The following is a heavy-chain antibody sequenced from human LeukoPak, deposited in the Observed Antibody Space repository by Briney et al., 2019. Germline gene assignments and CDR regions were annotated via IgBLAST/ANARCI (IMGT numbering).Heavy chain of an antibody. CDR1: GYTLTELS. D-gene: IGHD2-2*01. CDR3: ATAPEIVVVPAARFAGWFDP. V-gene: IGHV1-24*01. J-gene: IGHJ5*02. Sequence: ASVKVSCKVSGYTLTELSMHWVRQAPGKGLEWMGGFDPEDGETIYAQKFQGRVTMTEDTSTDTAYMELSSLRSEDTAMYYCATAPEIVVVPAARFAGWFDPWGQGTLVTVSS. CDR2: FDPEDGET.